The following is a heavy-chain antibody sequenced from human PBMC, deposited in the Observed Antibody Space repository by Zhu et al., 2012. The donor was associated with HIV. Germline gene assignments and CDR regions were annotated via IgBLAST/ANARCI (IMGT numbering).Heavy chain of an antibody. J-gene: IGHJ4*02. CDR1: GFTFDDYT. CDR2: ISWDGGST. D-gene: IGHD3-22*01. Sequence: EVQLVESGGVVVQPGGSLRLSCAASGFTFDDYTMHWVRQAPGKGLEWVSLISWDGGSTYYADSVKGRFTISRDNSKNSLYLQMNSLRTEDTALYYCAKGYYYDSSGYFLDYWAREPWSPSPQ. CDR3: AKGYYYDSSGYFLDY. V-gene: IGHV3-43*01.